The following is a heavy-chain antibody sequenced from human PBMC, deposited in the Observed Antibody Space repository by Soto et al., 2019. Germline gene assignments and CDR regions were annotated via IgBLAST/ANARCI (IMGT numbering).Heavy chain of an antibody. V-gene: IGHV3-73*01. J-gene: IGHJ5*02. D-gene: IGHD6-6*01. CDR2: IRSKANSYAT. CDR1: GFTFSGSA. Sequence: PGGSLRLSCAASGFTFSGSAMHWVRQASGKGLEWVGRIRSKANSYATAYAASVKGRFTISRDDSKNTAYLQMNSLKTEDTAVYYCISSSSRLNNWFDPWGQGTLVTVSS. CDR3: ISSSSRLNNWFDP.